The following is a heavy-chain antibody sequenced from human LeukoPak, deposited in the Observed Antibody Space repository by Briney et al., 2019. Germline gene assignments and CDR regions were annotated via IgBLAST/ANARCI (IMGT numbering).Heavy chain of an antibody. D-gene: IGHD2-15*01. V-gene: IGHV1-2*02. CDR3: ARETGYCSGGRCYFIY. J-gene: IGHJ4*02. CDR2: INPNSGGT. CDR1: GYTFTGSY. Sequence: GGSLRLSCAASGYTFTGSYIHWVRQAPGQGLEWMGWINPNSGGTSSAQKFQGRVTMTRDTSVSTAYVELSRLRSDDTALYYCARETGYCSGGRCYFIYWGQGTLVTVSS.